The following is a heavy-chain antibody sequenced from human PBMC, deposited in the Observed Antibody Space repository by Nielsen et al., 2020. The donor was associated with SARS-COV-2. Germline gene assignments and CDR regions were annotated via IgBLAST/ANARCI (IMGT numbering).Heavy chain of an antibody. Sequence: SLKISCAASGFTFKNYAMSWVRQAPGKGLEWVSGISWNSGSIGYADSVKGRFTISRDNAKNSLYLQMNSLRAEDTALYYCATGIAAAGPYYYGMDVWGQGTTVTVSS. J-gene: IGHJ6*02. CDR1: GFTFKNYA. CDR3: ATGIAAAGPYYYGMDV. D-gene: IGHD6-13*01. V-gene: IGHV3-9*01. CDR2: ISWNSGSI.